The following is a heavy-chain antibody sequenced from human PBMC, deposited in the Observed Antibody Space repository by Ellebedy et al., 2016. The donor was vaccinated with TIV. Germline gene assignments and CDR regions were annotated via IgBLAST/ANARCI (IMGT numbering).Heavy chain of an antibody. CDR3: ARAYIAAAGTWWFDP. Sequence: SETLSLTXTVYGGSISSYYWSWIRQPPGKGLEWIGYIYYSGSTNYNPSLKSRVTISVDTSKNQFSLKLSSVTAADTAVYYCARAYIAAAGTWWFDPWGQGTLVTVSS. CDR2: IYYSGST. D-gene: IGHD6-13*01. V-gene: IGHV4-59*01. J-gene: IGHJ5*02. CDR1: GGSISSYY.